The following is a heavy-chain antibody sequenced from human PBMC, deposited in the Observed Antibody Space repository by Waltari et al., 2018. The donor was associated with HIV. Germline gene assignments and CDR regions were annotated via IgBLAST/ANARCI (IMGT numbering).Heavy chain of an antibody. V-gene: IGHV1-18*01. CDR3: ARDRYCTSNICYMGLSYFDN. CDR2: ISQYNANT. D-gene: IGHD2-2*02. Sequence: QVQLVQSAAEVKKPGASVKVSCKASGYNFINYGISWVRQAPGQGLEWMGWISQYNANTKYAQKIQGRVTMTTDTSTSTVYMELRSLRSDDTAVYYCARDRYCTSNICYMGLSYFDNWGQGTLVTVSS. J-gene: IGHJ4*02. CDR1: GYNFINYG.